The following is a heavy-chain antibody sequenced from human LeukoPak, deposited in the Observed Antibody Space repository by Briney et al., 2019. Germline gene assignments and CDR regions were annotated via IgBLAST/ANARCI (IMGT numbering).Heavy chain of an antibody. CDR1: GFTFSSFG. D-gene: IGHD2-2*02. CDR2: IRYDGSTK. Sequence: GGSLRLSCAASGFTFSSFGMHWVRQAPGKGLEWVAFIRYDGSTKHYADSVKGRFTISRDNSKNTLYLQMNSLRAEDTAVYYCAREIVVVPAAIGSYYYYYMDVWGKGTTVTISS. J-gene: IGHJ6*03. CDR3: AREIVVVPAAIGSYYYYYMDV. V-gene: IGHV3-30*02.